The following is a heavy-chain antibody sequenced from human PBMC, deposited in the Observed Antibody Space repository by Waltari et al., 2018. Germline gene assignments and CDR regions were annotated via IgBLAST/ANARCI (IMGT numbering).Heavy chain of an antibody. J-gene: IGHJ3*01. Sequence: EGQLVESGGGLVKPGGSLRLSCAASGFTVPSTYMNWVRQAPGKGLEWVSTIYGSATTFYADSVKGRFTISRDNSKNILFLQMDDLRVNDTAVYFCARGGQIVRPRPLDLWGPGTLVTVSS. D-gene: IGHD6-6*01. CDR3: ARGGQIVRPRPLDL. CDR1: GFTVPSTY. V-gene: IGHV3-66*01. CDR2: IYGSATT.